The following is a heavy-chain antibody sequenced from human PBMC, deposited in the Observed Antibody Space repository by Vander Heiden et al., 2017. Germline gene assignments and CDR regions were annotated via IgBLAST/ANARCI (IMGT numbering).Heavy chain of an antibody. D-gene: IGHD3-3*01. Sequence: EVQLLESGGGLVQPGGSLRLSCAASGFTFSSYDMSWVRQAPGKGLEWVSAISGSGDITYYADSVKGRFTISRDNSKNTLYLQMNSLRAEDTAVYYCAKDPVERLEWLPFDYWGQGTLVTVAS. J-gene: IGHJ4*02. CDR1: GFTFSSYD. CDR3: AKDPVERLEWLPFDY. CDR2: ISGSGDIT. V-gene: IGHV3-23*01.